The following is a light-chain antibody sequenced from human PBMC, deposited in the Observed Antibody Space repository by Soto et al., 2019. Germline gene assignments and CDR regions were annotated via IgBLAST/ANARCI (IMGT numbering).Light chain of an antibody. CDR2: GAS. CDR3: QQYINWT. Sequence: ILMTQSPATLSVSPGERVTLSCRASRGVSSDLAWYQQKPGQAPRLLIYGASVRATGVPARFSGRGSGTDFTRTISSLQSEDFAVYYCQQYINWTFGQGAKVDI. V-gene: IGKV3-15*01. CDR1: RGVSSD. J-gene: IGKJ1*01.